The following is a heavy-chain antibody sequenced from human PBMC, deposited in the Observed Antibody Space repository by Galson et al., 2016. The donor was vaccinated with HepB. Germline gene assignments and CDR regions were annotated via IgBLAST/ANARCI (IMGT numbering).Heavy chain of an antibody. CDR1: GGSISSADYY. CDR3: ARAHRTKGRAFDV. D-gene: IGHD2-2*01. CDR2: IFYSGST. J-gene: IGHJ3*01. V-gene: IGHV4-30-4*01. Sequence: PLSLTCTVSGGSISSADYYWSWIRQPPGRGLEWIGYIFYSGSTYYSPSLKSRVSISVDTSKKEVSLNLTSVTAADTDVYYCARAHRTKGRAFDVWGQGAMLTVPS.